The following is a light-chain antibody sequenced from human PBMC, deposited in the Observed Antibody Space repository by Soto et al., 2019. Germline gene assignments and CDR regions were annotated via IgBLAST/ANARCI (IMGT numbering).Light chain of an antibody. CDR3: QQSYTGIT. V-gene: IGKV1-39*01. Sequence: DIEMTKYPSSLSASVGDRVTITCRASQSISSYLNWYQQKPGKAPKLLIYAASSLQSGVPSRFSGSGSGTDFTLTISSLQPEDFATYYCQQSYTGITFGQGTRLEIK. J-gene: IGKJ5*01. CDR1: QSISSY. CDR2: AAS.